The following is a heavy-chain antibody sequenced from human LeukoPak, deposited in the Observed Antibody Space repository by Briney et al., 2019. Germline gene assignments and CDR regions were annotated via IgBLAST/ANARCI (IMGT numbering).Heavy chain of an antibody. CDR2: IYYSGST. V-gene: IGHV4-39*01. CDR3: ARSPRDYGSGSTHFDY. D-gene: IGHD3-10*01. J-gene: IGHJ4*02. CDR1: GGSISSSNYY. Sequence: PSETLSLTCTVSGGSISSSNYYWGWIRQPPGKGLEWIGSIYYSGSTYYNPSLKSRVTISVDTSKNQFSLKLRTVTAADTAVYYCARSPRDYGSGSTHFDYWGQGTLVTVSS.